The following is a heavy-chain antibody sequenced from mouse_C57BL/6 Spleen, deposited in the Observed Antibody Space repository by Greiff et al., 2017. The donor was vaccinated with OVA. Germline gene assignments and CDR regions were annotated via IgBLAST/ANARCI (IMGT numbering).Heavy chain of an antibody. CDR3: ARWGGDRYFDV. CDR2: IDPSDSYT. D-gene: IGHD3-3*01. CDR1: GYTFTSYW. Sequence: VQLQQPGAELVKPGASVKLSCKASGYTFTSYWMQWVKQRPGQGLEWIGEIDPSDSYTNYNQKFKGKATLTVDTSSSTAYMQLSSLTSEDSAVYYCARWGGDRYFDVWGTGTTVTVSS. J-gene: IGHJ1*03. V-gene: IGHV1-50*01.